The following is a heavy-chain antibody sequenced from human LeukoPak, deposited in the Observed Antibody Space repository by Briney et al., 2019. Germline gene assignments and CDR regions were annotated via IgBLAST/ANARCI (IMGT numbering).Heavy chain of an antibody. D-gene: IGHD3-3*01. CDR1: GFSLSTSGVG. CDR3: AHGTDYDFWSGSSGGFDY. Sequence: SGPTLVKPTQTLTLTCTFSGFSLSTSGVGVGWIRQPPEKALEWLALIYWDDDKRYSPSLQSRLTITKDTSKNQVVLTMTNMDPVDTATYYCAHGTDYDFWSGSSGGFDYWGQGTLVTVSS. J-gene: IGHJ4*02. V-gene: IGHV2-5*02. CDR2: IYWDDDK.